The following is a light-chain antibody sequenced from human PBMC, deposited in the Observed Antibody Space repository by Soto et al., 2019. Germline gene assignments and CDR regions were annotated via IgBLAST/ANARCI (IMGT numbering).Light chain of an antibody. CDR2: DTS. Sequence: EIVLTQSPGTLSLSPGERATLACRTRQSVSSNYLAWYQQKPCQAPRLLIYDTSTRANGIPDRFSGSGSGTDFTLAISRVELGVVAVYYCAPYGSSLFTVGPGTIIDIK. CDR3: APYGSSLFT. CDR1: QSVSSNY. J-gene: IGKJ3*01. V-gene: IGKV3-20*01.